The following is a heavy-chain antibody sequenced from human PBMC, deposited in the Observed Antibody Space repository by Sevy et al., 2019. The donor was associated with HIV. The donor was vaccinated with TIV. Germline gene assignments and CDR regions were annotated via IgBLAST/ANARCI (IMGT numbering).Heavy chain of an antibody. CDR3: AEGVSWLVLGGYFDY. CDR1: GFTFRSYA. J-gene: IGHJ4*02. D-gene: IGHD6-19*01. V-gene: IGHV3-23*01. Sequence: GGSLRLSCEASGFTFRSYAMSWVRQAPGKGLEWVSGIIGSGDNTYYADSVKGRFTVSRDNSKNTLYVQMNSLRAEDTAVYYGAEGVSWLVLGGYFDYWGQGTPVTVSS. CDR2: IIGSGDNT.